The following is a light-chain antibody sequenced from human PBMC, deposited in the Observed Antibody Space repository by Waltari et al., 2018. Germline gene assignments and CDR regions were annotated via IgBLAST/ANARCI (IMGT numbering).Light chain of an antibody. CDR3: QQYGISPPYT. CDR2: GAS. Sequence: EIVLTQSPGTLSLSPGERATLSCRASQSISSSYLGWYHQRPGQAPRLLIYGASRRATDIPDRFSGSGSGTDFTLTITRLEPEDCGVYYCQQYGISPPYTFGQGTKLEIK. V-gene: IGKV3-20*01. J-gene: IGKJ2*01. CDR1: QSISSSY.